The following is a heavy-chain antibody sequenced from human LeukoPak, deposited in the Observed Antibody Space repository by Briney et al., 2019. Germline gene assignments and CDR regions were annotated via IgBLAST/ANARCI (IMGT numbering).Heavy chain of an antibody. D-gene: IGHD3-10*01. J-gene: IGHJ4*02. CDR2: ISSSSSYI. CDR3: ASTVRGVMSDY. CDR1: GFTFSSYS. V-gene: IGHV3-21*01. Sequence: GGSLRLSCAASGFTFSSYSMNWVRQAPGKGLEWVSSISSSSSYIYYADSVKGRFTISRDNAKNSLCLQMNSLRAEDTAVYYCASTVRGVMSDYWGQGTLVTVSS.